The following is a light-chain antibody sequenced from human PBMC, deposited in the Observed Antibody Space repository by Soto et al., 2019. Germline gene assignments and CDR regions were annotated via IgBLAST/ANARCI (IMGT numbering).Light chain of an antibody. CDR2: AAS. CDR1: QSISSW. Sequence: DLQMTQSPSTLSASVGDRVTITCRASQSISSWLAWYQQKPGKAPKLLIYAASSLESGVPSRFSGSGSGTEFILTISSLQPEDFATYYCQQYNSYQGTFGQGTKVEIK. J-gene: IGKJ1*01. V-gene: IGKV1-5*01. CDR3: QQYNSYQGT.